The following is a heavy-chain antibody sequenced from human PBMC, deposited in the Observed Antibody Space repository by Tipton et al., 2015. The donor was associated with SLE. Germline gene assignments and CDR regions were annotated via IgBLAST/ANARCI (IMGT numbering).Heavy chain of an antibody. Sequence: TLSLTCAVYGGSFSGYYWSWIRQPPGKGLEWIGEINHSGSTNYNPSLKSRVTISVDKSKNQFSLKLSSVTAADTAVYYCARVGGFGELLYPYDYWGQGTLVTVSS. CDR1: GGSFSGYY. D-gene: IGHD3-10*01. CDR3: ARVGGFGELLYPYDY. CDR2: INHSGST. J-gene: IGHJ4*02. V-gene: IGHV4-34*01.